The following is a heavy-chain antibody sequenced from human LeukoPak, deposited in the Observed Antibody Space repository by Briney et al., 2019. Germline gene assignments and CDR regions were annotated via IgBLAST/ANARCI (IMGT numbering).Heavy chain of an antibody. V-gene: IGHV6-1*01. CDR2: TYYRSKWYN. CDR1: GDSISSNSAA. D-gene: IGHD2-2*01. Sequence: SQTLSLTCAISGDSISSNSAARNWIRQSPSRGLEWLGRTYYRSKWYNNYAISVKSRITINPDTSKNQFSLQLNSVTPEDTAVYYCARDLCTSSSCPNNWIDPWGQGTLVTVSS. J-gene: IGHJ5*02. CDR3: ARDLCTSSSCPNNWIDP.